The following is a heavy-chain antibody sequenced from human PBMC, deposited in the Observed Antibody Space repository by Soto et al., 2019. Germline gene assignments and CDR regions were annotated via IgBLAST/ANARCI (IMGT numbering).Heavy chain of an antibody. J-gene: IGHJ5*02. Sequence: KTSETLSLTCSVSGAALNSRNYYWSWIRQVPGKGLEWIGHIYVTGAVDYNPSLRDRITISQDTSERQFSLNLRLVTAADTAVYYCARLRIATNNYKWFDPWGRGTLVTVSS. CDR2: IYVTGAV. CDR3: ARLRIATNNYKWFDP. V-gene: IGHV4-31*03. CDR1: GAALNSRNYY. D-gene: IGHD2-21*01.